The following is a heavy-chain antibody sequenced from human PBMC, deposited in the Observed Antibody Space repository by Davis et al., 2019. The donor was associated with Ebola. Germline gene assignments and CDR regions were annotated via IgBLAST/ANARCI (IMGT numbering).Heavy chain of an antibody. J-gene: IGHJ4*02. V-gene: IGHV1-3*01. D-gene: IGHD3-10*01. CDR2: INAGNGNT. CDR1: GYTFTSYA. Sequence: ASVKVSCKASGYTFTSYAMHWVRQAPGQRLEWMGRINAGNGNTKYSQKFQGRVTITRDTSASTAYMELSSLRSEDTSVYYCARDRGGDYSFDYWGQGTLVTVSS. CDR3: ARDRGGDYSFDY.